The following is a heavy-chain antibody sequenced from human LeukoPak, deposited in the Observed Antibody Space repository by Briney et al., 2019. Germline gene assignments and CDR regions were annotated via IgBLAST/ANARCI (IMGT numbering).Heavy chain of an antibody. CDR1: GYTFTGYY. Sequence: ASVKVFCKASGYTFTGYYMHWVRQAPGQGLEWMGWINPNSGGTNYAQKFQGRVTMTRDTSISTAYMELSRLRSDDTAVYYCARGARRYYYDSSDFDYWGQGTLVTVSS. CDR2: INPNSGGT. D-gene: IGHD3-22*01. CDR3: ARGARRYYYDSSDFDY. J-gene: IGHJ4*02. V-gene: IGHV1-2*02.